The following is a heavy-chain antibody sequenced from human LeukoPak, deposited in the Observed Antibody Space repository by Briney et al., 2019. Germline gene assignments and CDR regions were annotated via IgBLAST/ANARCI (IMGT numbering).Heavy chain of an antibody. J-gene: IGHJ4*02. CDR1: GFTFSSFW. CDR3: ARDGGVSGYDLLDY. CDR2: INQDGSEK. D-gene: IGHD5-12*01. V-gene: IGHV3-7*01. Sequence: PGGSLRLSCAASGFTFSSFWMTWVRQAPGKGLEWVANINQDGSEKYYVDSVKGRFTISRGNAKNSVYLQMNSLRAEDTAVYYCARDGGVSGYDLLDYWGQGTLVTVSS.